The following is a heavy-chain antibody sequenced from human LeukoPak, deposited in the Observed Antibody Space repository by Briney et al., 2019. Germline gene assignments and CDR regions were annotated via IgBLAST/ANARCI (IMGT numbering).Heavy chain of an antibody. J-gene: IGHJ4*02. D-gene: IGHD6-6*01. CDR1: GFTFSSYG. CDR2: ISYDGSNK. Sequence: GGSLRLSCAASGFTFSSYGMHWVRQAPGKGLEWVAVISYDGSNKYYADSVKGRFTISRDNSKNTLYLQMNSLRAEDTAVYYCAEGGYSSSWTFDYWGQGTLVTVSS. V-gene: IGHV3-30*18. CDR3: AEGGYSSSWTFDY.